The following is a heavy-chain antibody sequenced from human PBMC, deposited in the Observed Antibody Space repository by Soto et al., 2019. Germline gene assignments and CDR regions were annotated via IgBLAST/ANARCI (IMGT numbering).Heavy chain of an antibody. V-gene: IGHV2-5*02. J-gene: IGHJ4*02. CDR2: IYWDDDK. D-gene: IGHD5-12*01. CDR3: ARRSAEYSGYDYFDY. Sequence: QITLKESGPTLVKPTQTLTLTCTFSGFSLSTSGVGVGWIRQPPGKALEWLALIYWDDDKRYSPSLKSRLTITKDTSKNQVVLTMTNMDPVDTATYYCARRSAEYSGYDYFDYWGQGTLVTVSS. CDR1: GFSLSTSGVG.